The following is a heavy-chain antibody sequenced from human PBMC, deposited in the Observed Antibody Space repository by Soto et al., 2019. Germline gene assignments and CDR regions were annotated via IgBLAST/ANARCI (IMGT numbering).Heavy chain of an antibody. CDR3: ARMSLRYCSGGSCHWSSDYYYYYMDV. CDR2: IYHSGST. D-gene: IGHD2-15*01. CDR1: SGSISSSNW. J-gene: IGHJ6*03. V-gene: IGHV4-4*02. Sequence: SETLSLTCAVSSGSISSSNWWSWVRQPPGKGLEWIGEIYHSGSTNYNPSLKSRVTISVDKSKNQFSLKLSSVTAADMAVYYCARMSLRYCSGGSCHWSSDYYYYYMDVWGKGTMVTVSS.